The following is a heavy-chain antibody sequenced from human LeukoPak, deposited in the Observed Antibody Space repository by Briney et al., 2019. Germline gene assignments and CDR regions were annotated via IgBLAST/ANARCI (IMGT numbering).Heavy chain of an antibody. J-gene: IGHJ4*02. V-gene: IGHV4-61*02. Sequence: SQTLSLTCTVSGDSISSGSYYWSWIRQPAGKGLEWIGRIYTSGSTNYSPSLKSRVTISVDTSKNQFSLKLSSVTAADTAVYYCARIAASCVDYWGQGTLVTVSS. CDR3: ARIAASCVDY. D-gene: IGHD6-6*01. CDR2: IYTSGST. CDR1: GDSISSGSYY.